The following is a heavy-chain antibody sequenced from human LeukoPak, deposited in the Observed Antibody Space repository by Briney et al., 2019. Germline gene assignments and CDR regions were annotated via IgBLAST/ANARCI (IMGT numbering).Heavy chain of an antibody. CDR1: VGSISTYC. Sequence: SETLSLICTVSVGSISTYCWSWIRQPPGRGLEWIGYIYHSGSTNYNPSLKSRVTMLVDPSKNQYSLQLRSVTAADTAVYYCARCAPGAYFDYWGQGAPVTVS. CDR2: IYHSGST. V-gene: IGHV4-59*08. J-gene: IGHJ4*02. CDR3: ARCAPGAYFDY.